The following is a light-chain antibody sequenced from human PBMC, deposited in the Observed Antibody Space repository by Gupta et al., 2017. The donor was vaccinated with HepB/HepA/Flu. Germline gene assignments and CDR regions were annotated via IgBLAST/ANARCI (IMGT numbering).Light chain of an antibody. Sequence: QSALTQPASVSGSPGQSITISCTGTSGDVGGYNYVSWYQQHPGKAPKLRIYDVSNRPSGVSNRFSGSKSGNTDSLTISGLQAEDEAYDDCSSYTSSSTDVFGTGTKVNVL. CDR3: SSYTSSSTDV. J-gene: IGLJ1*01. V-gene: IGLV2-14*01. CDR2: DVS. CDR1: SGDVGGYNY.